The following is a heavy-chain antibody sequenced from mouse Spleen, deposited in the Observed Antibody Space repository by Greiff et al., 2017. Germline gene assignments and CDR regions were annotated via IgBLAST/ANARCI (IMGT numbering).Heavy chain of an antibody. J-gene: IGHJ4*01. Sequence: QVQLQQPGAELVMPGASVKLSCKASGYTFTSYWMHWVKQRPGQGLEWTGEIDPSDSYTNYNQKFKGKATLTVDKSSSTAYMQLSSLTSEDSAVYYCARAKYGNYGDYWGQGTSVTVSS. V-gene: IGHV1-69*01. CDR2: IDPSDSYT. CDR3: ARAKYGNYGDY. CDR1: GYTFTSYW. D-gene: IGHD2-10*02.